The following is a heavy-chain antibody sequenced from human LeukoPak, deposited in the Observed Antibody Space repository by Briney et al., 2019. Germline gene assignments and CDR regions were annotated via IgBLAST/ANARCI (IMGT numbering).Heavy chain of an antibody. J-gene: IGHJ4*02. CDR1: GGSISSSSYY. Sequence: SETLSLTCTVSGGSISSSSYYWGWIRQPPGKGLEWIGSIYYSGSTYYNSSLKSRVTISVDTSKNQFSLKLSSVTAADTAVYYCARGEWELLIDYWGQGTLVTVSS. CDR3: ARGEWELLIDY. D-gene: IGHD1-26*01. CDR2: IYYSGST. V-gene: IGHV4-39*07.